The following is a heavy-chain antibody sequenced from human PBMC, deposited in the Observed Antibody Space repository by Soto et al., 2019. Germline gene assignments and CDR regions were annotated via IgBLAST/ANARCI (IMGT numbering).Heavy chain of an antibody. D-gene: IGHD6-19*01. CDR2: TSHDERKI. CDR3: ARVRYSNGWYYYDY. CDR1: GFTFSDYA. V-gene: IGHV3-33*01. J-gene: IGHJ4*02. Sequence: QVQLVESGGGVVQPGMSLSLSCAASGFTFSDYAMDWVRQAPGMGLEWVALTSHDERKISYADSVKGRFTISRGNSEKTLYLLMYSLSAEDTAVYYCARVRYSNGWYYYDYWGQRTSVTVSS.